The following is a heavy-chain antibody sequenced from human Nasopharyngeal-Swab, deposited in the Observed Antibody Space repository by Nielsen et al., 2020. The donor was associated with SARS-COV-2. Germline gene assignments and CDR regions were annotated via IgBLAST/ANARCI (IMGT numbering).Heavy chain of an antibody. CDR3: ARGQTGYSGFDY. Sequence: SETLSLTCAVYGGSFSGYYWSWIRQPPGKGLEWIGEINHSGSTNYNPSLKSRVTISVDTSKNQFSLKLSSVTAADTAVYYCARGQTGYSGFDYWGQGTLVTVSS. CDR1: GGSFSGYY. CDR2: INHSGST. D-gene: IGHD3-9*01. J-gene: IGHJ4*02. V-gene: IGHV4-34*01.